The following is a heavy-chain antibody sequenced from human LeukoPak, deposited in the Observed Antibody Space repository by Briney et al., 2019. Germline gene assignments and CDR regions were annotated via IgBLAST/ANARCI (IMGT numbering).Heavy chain of an antibody. J-gene: IGHJ5*02. Sequence: PGGSLRLSCAASGFSFSDYYMGWIRQAPGKGLDWVSYISSSGSTIYYADSVKGRFTISRDNAKNSLYLQMNSLRAEDTAVYYCARASYGGPFNWFDPWGQGTLVTVSS. CDR2: ISSSGSTI. CDR3: ARASYGGPFNWFDP. CDR1: GFSFSDYY. D-gene: IGHD4-23*01. V-gene: IGHV3-11*01.